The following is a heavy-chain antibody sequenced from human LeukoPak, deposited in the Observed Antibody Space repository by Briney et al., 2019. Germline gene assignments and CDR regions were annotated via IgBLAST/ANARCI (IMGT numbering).Heavy chain of an antibody. Sequence: GGSLRLCCAASGFTFNNYAMNCVRQAPGKGLEWVSVISGSGGTTYYADSVKGRFTISRDSSKNTLYLQMNSLRAEDTAVYYCAKVSGRGLYYDGMDVWGQGTTVTVSS. CDR3: AKVSGRGLYYDGMDV. V-gene: IGHV3-23*01. CDR2: ISGSGGTT. D-gene: IGHD1-14*01. J-gene: IGHJ6*02. CDR1: GFTFNNYA.